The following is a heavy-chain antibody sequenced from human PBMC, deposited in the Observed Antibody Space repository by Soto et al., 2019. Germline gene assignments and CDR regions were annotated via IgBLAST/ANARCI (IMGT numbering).Heavy chain of an antibody. J-gene: IGHJ2*01. CDR2: LSGSGGST. CDR3: AKRATMVRGVSSWYFDL. D-gene: IGHD3-10*01. Sequence: EVQLLESGGGLVQPGGSLRLSCAASGFTFSSYAMSWVRQAPGKGLEWVSALSGSGGSTYYADSVKGRFTISRDNSKNTLYLQMNSLRAEDTAVYYCAKRATMVRGVSSWYFDLWGRGTLVTVSS. V-gene: IGHV3-23*01. CDR1: GFTFSSYA.